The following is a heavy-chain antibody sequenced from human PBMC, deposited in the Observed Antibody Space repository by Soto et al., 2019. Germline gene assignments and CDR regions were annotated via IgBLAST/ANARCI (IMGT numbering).Heavy chain of an antibody. Sequence: SETLSLTCSVSGGSINSHYWTWVRQPPGKSLEWIGYIYYSGTTDYNPSLKGRVTINPDTSKNQFSLKLSSVTAADTAVYYCARHGSGSYYNNWFDPWGQGTLVTVSS. CDR1: GGSINSHY. CDR3: ARHGSGSYYNNWFDP. CDR2: IYYSGTT. J-gene: IGHJ5*02. V-gene: IGHV4-59*08. D-gene: IGHD3-10*01.